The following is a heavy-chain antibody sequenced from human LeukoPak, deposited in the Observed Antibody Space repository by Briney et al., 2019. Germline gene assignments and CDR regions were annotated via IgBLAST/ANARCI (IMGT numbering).Heavy chain of an antibody. J-gene: IGHJ4*02. CDR2: IHSGGST. CDR1: GFTVSSNY. Sequence: GGSLRLSCAASGFTVSSNYMRWVRQAPGKGVEWVSVIHSGGSTYYADSVKVRFTISRDNSKNTLYLQMNSLRAEDTAVYYCARDVESSSPLPLGYWGQGTLVTVSS. CDR3: ARDVESSSPLPLGY. D-gene: IGHD6-6*01. V-gene: IGHV3-66*02.